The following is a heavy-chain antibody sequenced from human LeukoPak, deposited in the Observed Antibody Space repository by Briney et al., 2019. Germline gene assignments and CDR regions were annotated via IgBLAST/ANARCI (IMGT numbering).Heavy chain of an antibody. CDR2: IYYSGST. D-gene: IGHD5-12*01. V-gene: IGHV4-39*07. CDR3: ARVWWLRGVWYFDY. CDR1: GGSISSSSYY. Sequence: PSETLSLTCTVSGGSISSSSYYWGWIRQPPGKGLEWIGSIYYSGSTYYNPSLKSRVTISVDTSKNQFSLELSPVTVADTAVYYCARVWWLRGVWYFDYWGQGTLVTVSS. J-gene: IGHJ4*02.